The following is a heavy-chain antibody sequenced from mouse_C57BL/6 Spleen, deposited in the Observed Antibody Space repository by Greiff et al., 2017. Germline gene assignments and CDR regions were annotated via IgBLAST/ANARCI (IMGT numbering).Heavy chain of an antibody. CDR2: IYPRSGNT. CDR3: ARDRGTTVVDPFDY. Sequence: QVQLQQSGAELARPGASVKLSCKASGYTFTSYGISWVKQRTGQGLEWIGEIYPRSGNTYYNEKFKGKATLTADKSSSTAYMELRSLTSEDSAVYFCARDRGTTVVDPFDYWGQSTTRTVSS. J-gene: IGHJ2*01. V-gene: IGHV1-81*01. D-gene: IGHD1-1*01. CDR1: GYTFTSYG.